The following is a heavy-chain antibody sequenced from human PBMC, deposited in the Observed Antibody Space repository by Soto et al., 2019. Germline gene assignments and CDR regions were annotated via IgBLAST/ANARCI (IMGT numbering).Heavy chain of an antibody. CDR3: AREGGYYGMDV. D-gene: IGHD1-26*01. J-gene: IGHJ6*02. V-gene: IGHV4-30-2*01. CDR1: GCSISSGGYS. Sequence: PSETLSLTCAVSGCSISSGGYSWSWIRQPPGKGLEWIGYIYHSGSTYYNPSLKSRVTISVDRSKNQFSLKLSSVTAADTAVYYCAREGGYYGMDVWGQGTTVTVSS. CDR2: IYHSGST.